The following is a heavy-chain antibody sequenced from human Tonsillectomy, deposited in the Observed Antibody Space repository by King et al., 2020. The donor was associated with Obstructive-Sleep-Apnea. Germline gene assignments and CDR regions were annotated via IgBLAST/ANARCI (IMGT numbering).Heavy chain of an antibody. D-gene: IGHD6-13*01. CDR1: GFTFSSYG. J-gene: IGHJ5*02. CDR3: AKDRAASGNWEFDP. Sequence: VQLVESGGGVVQPGRSLRLSCAASGFTFSSYGMHWVSQAPGKGLEWVAVISYDGRNKYYADSVKGRFTISRDNSKNTLYLTINSLRAEDTAVYYCAKDRAASGNWEFDPWGQGTLVTVSS. CDR2: ISYDGRNK. V-gene: IGHV3-30*18.